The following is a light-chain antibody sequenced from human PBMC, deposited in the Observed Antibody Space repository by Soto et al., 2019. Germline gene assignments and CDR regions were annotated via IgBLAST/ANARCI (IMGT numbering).Light chain of an antibody. V-gene: IGKV3-20*01. CDR2: RAS. Sequence: EIVMMQCPATLSMYPGERATLSCRASQSVSSNLAWYQQKPGQAPRLLIYRASIRATGIPDRFSGSGSRTDFSLTICRLEPEDLAVYYCQQYGSSLWTFGQGTKVDI. J-gene: IGKJ1*01. CDR3: QQYGSSLWT. CDR1: QSVSSN.